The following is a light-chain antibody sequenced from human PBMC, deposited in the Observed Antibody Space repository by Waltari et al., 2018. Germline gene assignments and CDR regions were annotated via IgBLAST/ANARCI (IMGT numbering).Light chain of an antibody. V-gene: IGLV7-43*01. CDR2: RTT. CDR3: LLYCGGAWV. J-gene: IGLJ3*02. CDR1: TVAVTSGYY. Sequence: QTVLTQDPSLTVSPGGTVTLTFASSTVAVTSGYYSNWFHQKPGQAPRSLIYRTTNKYSWNHARLSGSRLGGKAALTLSVVQSEDEDEYYCLLYCGGAWVFGGGTKLPGL.